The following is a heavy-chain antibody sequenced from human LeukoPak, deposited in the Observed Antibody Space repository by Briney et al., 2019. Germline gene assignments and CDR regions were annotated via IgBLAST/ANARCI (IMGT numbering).Heavy chain of an antibody. J-gene: IGHJ4*02. CDR1: GGSISSSSYY. Sequence: SETLSLTCTVSGGSISSSSYYWGWIRQPPGKGLEWIGSIYYSGSTYYNPSLKSRVTISVDTSKNQFSLKLSSVTAADTAVYYCARAGESIFGVVDYFDYWGQGTLVTVSS. V-gene: IGHV4-39*01. CDR3: ARAGESIFGVVDYFDY. D-gene: IGHD3-3*01. CDR2: IYYSGST.